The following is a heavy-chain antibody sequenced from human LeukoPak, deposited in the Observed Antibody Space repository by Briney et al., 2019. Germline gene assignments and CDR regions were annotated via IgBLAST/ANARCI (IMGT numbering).Heavy chain of an antibody. D-gene: IGHD2-2*02. V-gene: IGHV3-7*01. CDR2: IKQDESEK. CDR1: GFTFSSYW. Sequence: GGSLRLSCAASGFTFSSYWMSWVRQAPGKGLEWVANIKQDESEKYYVDSAKGRFTISRDIAKNSLYLQMNSLRAEDTAVYYCARDSAGYCSSTSCYTPSLAFDIWGQGTMVTVSS. CDR3: ARDSAGYCSSTSCYTPSLAFDI. J-gene: IGHJ3*02.